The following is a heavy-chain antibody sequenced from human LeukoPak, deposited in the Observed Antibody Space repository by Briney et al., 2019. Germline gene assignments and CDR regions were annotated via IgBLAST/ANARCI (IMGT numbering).Heavy chain of an antibody. CDR3: ARLGDYEGDY. Sequence: SETLSLTCVVYGGSFSGYYWSWIRQPPGKGLEWIGEINHSGSTNYNPSLKSRVTISVDTSKNQFSLKLSSVTAADTAVYYCARLGDYEGDYWGQGTLVTVSS. CDR1: GGSFSGYY. V-gene: IGHV4-34*01. D-gene: IGHD3-22*01. J-gene: IGHJ4*02. CDR2: INHSGST.